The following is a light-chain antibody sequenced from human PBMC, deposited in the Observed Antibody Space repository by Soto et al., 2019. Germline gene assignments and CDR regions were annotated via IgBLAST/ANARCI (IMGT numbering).Light chain of an antibody. CDR3: QQYNKWPLT. J-gene: IGKJ4*01. Sequence: KQSPYTLSLSPGEGATLSWRASQSVSSNLAWYKHKIGQAPRLLIYDASTRATGIPARFSGSGSGADFTLTINSLKSEDFKVYYCQQYNKWPLTFGGGTKVDIK. CDR2: DAS. V-gene: IGKV3-15*01. CDR1: QSVSSN.